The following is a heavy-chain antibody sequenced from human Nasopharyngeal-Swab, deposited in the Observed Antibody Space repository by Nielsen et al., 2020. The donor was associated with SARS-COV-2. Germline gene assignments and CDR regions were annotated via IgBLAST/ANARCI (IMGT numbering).Heavy chain of an antibody. V-gene: IGHV3-23*01. D-gene: IGHD3-9*01. CDR3: AKAPAAYYDILIGYYYYGMDV. CDR1: GFTFSSYA. CDR2: ISGSGGST. J-gene: IGHJ6*02. Sequence: GESLKISCAASGFTFSSYAMSWVRQGPGKGLEWVSAISGSGGSTYYADSVKGRFTISRDNSKNTLYLQMNSLRAEDTAVYYCAKAPAAYYDILIGYYYYGMDVWGQGTTVTVSS.